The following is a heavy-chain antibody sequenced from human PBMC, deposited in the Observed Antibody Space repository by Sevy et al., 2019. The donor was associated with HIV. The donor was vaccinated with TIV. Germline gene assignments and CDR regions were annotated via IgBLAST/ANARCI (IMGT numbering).Heavy chain of an antibody. CDR2: IKSETYSGTT. J-gene: IGHJ4*02. CDR1: GFTFSSYV. D-gene: IGHD3-3*01. Sequence: GGSLRLSCAASGFTFSSYVMHWVCQVPGKGLDWVGRIKSETYSGTTDYAAPVKSRYTISGDDSENTLYLQMNSLKTEDTAVYYCATDIGLQWVLLGASFFDSWGQGTLVTVSS. CDR3: ATDIGLQWVLLGASFFDS. V-gene: IGHV3-15*07.